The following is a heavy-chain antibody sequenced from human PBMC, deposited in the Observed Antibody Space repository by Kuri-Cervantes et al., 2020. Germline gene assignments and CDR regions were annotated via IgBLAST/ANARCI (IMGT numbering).Heavy chain of an antibody. CDR1: GFTFSSYA. D-gene: IGHD6-6*01. CDR3: AKGIAARRSYYYYYMDV. CDR2: IRYDGSNK. Sequence: GGSLRLSCAASGFTFSSYAMSWVRQAPGKGLEWVAFIRYDGSNKYYADSVKGRFTISRDNSKNTLYLQMNSLRAEDTAVYYCAKGIAARRSYYYYYMDVWGKGTTVTVSS. J-gene: IGHJ6*03. V-gene: IGHV3-30*02.